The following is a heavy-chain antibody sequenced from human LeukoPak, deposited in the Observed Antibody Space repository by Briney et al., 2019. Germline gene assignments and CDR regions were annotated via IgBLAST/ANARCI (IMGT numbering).Heavy chain of an antibody. J-gene: IGHJ4*02. CDR3: AKVRSSSGPLDY. Sequence: GGSLRLSCAASGFTFDDYAMHWVRQAPGKGLEWVSGISWNSGSIGYADSVKGRFTISRDNAKNSLYLQMNSLRAEDTALYYCAKVRSSSGPLDYWGQGTLVTVSS. V-gene: IGHV3-9*01. CDR1: GFTFDDYA. CDR2: ISWNSGSI.